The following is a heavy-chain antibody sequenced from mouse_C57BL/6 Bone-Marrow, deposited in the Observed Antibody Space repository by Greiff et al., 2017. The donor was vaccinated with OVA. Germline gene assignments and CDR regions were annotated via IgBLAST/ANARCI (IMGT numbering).Heavy chain of an antibody. D-gene: IGHD1-1*01. CDR1: GYTFTSYW. CDR2: IHPSDSDT. CDR3: AMCGGSSYVRYAMDY. V-gene: IGHV1-74*01. J-gene: IGHJ4*01. Sequence: QVQLQQPGAELVKPGASVKVSCKASGYTFTSYWMHWVKQRPGQGLEWIGRIHPSDSDTNYNQKFEGKATLTVDKSSSTAYMQLSSLTSEDSAVYYCAMCGGSSYVRYAMDYWGQGTSVTVSS.